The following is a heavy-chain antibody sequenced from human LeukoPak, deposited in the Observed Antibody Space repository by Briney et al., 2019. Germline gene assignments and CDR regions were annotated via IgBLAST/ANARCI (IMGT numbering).Heavy chain of an antibody. CDR2: IYHSGTT. CDR1: GAFITNSHW. CDR3: ATYFYGEYGSYYFDY. Sequence: SGTLSLTCAVSGAFITNSHWWSWAGQPPGKGLEWIGEIYHSGTTNYNPSLKSRVTMSVDKSKNQFSLKLSSVTAADTAVYYCATYFYGEYGSYYFDYWGQGTLVTVSS. D-gene: IGHD4-17*01. J-gene: IGHJ4*02. V-gene: IGHV4-4*02.